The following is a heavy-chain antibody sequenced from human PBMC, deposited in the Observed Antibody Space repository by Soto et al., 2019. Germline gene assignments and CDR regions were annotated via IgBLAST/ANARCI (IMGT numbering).Heavy chain of an antibody. CDR3: ARVPNSSGFHDY. CDR1: GFTFSSYG. J-gene: IGHJ4*02. V-gene: IGHV3-30*03. Sequence: GGSLRLSCAASGFTFSSYGMHWVRQAPGKGLEWVAVISYDGSNKYYADSVKGRFTISRDNSKNTLYLQMNSLRAEDTAVYYCARVPNSSGFHDYWGQGTLVTVSS. D-gene: IGHD3-22*01. CDR2: ISYDGSNK.